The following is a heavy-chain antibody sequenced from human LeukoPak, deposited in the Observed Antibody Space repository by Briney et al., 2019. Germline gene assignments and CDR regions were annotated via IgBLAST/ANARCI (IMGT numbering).Heavy chain of an antibody. J-gene: IGHJ4*02. CDR3: VREGAYSTASPAGY. V-gene: IGHV3-7*01. Sequence: GGSLRLSCAASGFTFSSYWMSWVRQAPGKRLEWVANINQDGSEKYYVDSVKGRFIISRDNARNSLFLQMNILTAEDTAIYYCVREGAYSTASPAGYWGQGTLVSVSS. CDR1: GFTFSSYW. CDR2: INQDGSEK. D-gene: IGHD6-6*01.